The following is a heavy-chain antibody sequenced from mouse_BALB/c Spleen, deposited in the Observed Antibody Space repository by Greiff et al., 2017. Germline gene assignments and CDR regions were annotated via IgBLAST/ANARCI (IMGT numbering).Heavy chain of an antibody. CDR3: ARSAGYYGSSYVWYFDV. CDR2: ISSGSSTI. CDR1: GFTFSSFG. V-gene: IGHV5-17*02. D-gene: IGHD1-1*01. J-gene: IGHJ1*01. Sequence: EVKLEESGGGLVQPGGSRKLSCAASGFTFSSFGMHWVRQAPEKGLEWVAYISSGSSTIYYADTVKGRFTISRDNPKNTLFLQMTSLRSEDTAMYYCARSAGYYGSSYVWYFDVWGAGTTVTVSS.